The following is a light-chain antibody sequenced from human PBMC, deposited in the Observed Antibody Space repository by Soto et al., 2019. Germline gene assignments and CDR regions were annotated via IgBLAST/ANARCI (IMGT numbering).Light chain of an antibody. V-gene: IGLV2-23*01. CDR1: SSDVGNYNL. Sequence: QSVLTQPASVSGSPGQSITISCTGTSSDVGNYNLVSWYQQHPGKAPKLIIYEGTKRPSGVSNRFSGSMSANTASLTISGLQAEDEADYYCCSFVGSSTSHWVFGGGTKLTVL. CDR3: CSFVGSSTSHWV. J-gene: IGLJ3*02. CDR2: EGT.